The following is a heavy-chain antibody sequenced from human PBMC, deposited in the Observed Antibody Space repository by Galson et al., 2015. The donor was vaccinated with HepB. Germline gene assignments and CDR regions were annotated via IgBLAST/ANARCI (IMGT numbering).Heavy chain of an antibody. J-gene: IGHJ4*02. CDR2: ISGSGGST. D-gene: IGHD3-3*01. V-gene: IGHV3-23*01. CDR1: GFTFSSYA. Sequence: SLRLSCAASGFTFSSYAMSWVRQAPGKGLEWVSAISGSGGSTYYADSVKGRFTISRDNSKNTLYLQMNSLRAEDTAVYYCAKSPGGGSIRFLEWLWAGFDYWGQGTLVTVSS. CDR3: AKSPGGGSIRFLEWLWAGFDY.